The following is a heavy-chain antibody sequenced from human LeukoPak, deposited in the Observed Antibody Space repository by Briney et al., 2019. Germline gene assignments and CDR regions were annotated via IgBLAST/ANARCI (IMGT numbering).Heavy chain of an antibody. Sequence: SETLSLTCTVSRGSISGYYWSWIRQPPGKGLEWIGYISYSGTTNYNPSLKSRVTISVAPSKNQFSLKLRSVTAPDTAVYYCARDRGNYFDYWGQGTLVTVSS. V-gene: IGHV4-59*01. CDR2: ISYSGTT. J-gene: IGHJ4*02. CDR3: ARDRGNYFDY. CDR1: RGSISGYY. D-gene: IGHD6-13*01.